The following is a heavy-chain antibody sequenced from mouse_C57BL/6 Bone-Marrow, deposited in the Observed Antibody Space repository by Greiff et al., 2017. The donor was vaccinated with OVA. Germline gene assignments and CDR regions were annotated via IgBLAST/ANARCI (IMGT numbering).Heavy chain of an antibody. J-gene: IGHJ4*01. Sequence: QVQLQQSGAELVRPGASVTLSCKASGYTFTDYEMHWVKQTPVHGLEWIGAIDPETGGTAYNQKFKGKAILTADKSSSTAYIELRSLTSEDSAFYYCTRGYSTYYAMDYWGQGTSVTVSS. V-gene: IGHV1-15*01. CDR2: IDPETGGT. D-gene: IGHD2-5*01. CDR1: GYTFTDYE. CDR3: TRGYSTYYAMDY.